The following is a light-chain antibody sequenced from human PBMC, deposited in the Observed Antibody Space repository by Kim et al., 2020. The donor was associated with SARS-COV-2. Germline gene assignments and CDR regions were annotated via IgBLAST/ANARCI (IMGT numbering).Light chain of an antibody. CDR3: QTWGTGTWM. V-gene: IGLV4-69*01. Sequence: QSVLTQSPSASASLGASVKLTCTLTSGHTNYDIAWHQQQPEKGPRFLMKVDSHGSHKKGDGIPDRFSGSSSGAERYLIISSLQSEDEADYYCQTWGTGTWMFGGGTQLTVL. J-gene: IGLJ3*02. CDR2: VDSHGSH. CDR1: SGHTNYD.